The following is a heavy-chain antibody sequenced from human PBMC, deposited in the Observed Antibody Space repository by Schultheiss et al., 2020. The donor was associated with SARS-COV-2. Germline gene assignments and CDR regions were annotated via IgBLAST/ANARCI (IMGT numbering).Heavy chain of an antibody. D-gene: IGHD5-18*01. CDR1: GFTFSSYA. CDR2: ISYDGSNK. CDR3: AREMDTAMVTIPGYYYYGMDV. J-gene: IGHJ6*02. Sequence: GGSLRLSCAASGFTFSSYAMHWVRQAPGKGLEWVAVISYDGSNKYYADSVKGRFTISRDNSKNTLYLQMNSLRAEDTAVYYCAREMDTAMVTIPGYYYYGMDVWGQGTTVTVSS. V-gene: IGHV3-30*01.